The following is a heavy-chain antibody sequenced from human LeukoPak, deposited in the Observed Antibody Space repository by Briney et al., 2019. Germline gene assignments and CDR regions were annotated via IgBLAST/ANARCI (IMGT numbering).Heavy chain of an antibody. CDR3: GSCPSSYYYYMDV. Sequence: GWSLRLSCAASGFSFSSYEINWVRQAPGKGLEWVGFIRSKAYGGTTEYAASVKGRFTISRDDSKNIAYLQMNSLKTEDTAVYYCGSCPSSYYYYMDVWGKGTTVTISS. D-gene: IGHD1-26*01. CDR1: GFSFSSYE. CDR2: IRSKAYGGTT. J-gene: IGHJ6*03. V-gene: IGHV3-49*04.